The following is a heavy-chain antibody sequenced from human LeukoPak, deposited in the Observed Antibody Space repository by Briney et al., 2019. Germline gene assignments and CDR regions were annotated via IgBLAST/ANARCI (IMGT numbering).Heavy chain of an antibody. Sequence: KPSETLSFTCSVSGGSSSSSIYYWGWVRQPPRKLLWWIRRIYYSGRTYYNPSLTSRVTISVDTSKNQFSLKLSSVTAADTAVYYCARGRGDTAMVPYNWFDPWGQGTLVTVSS. CDR1: GGSSSSSIYY. CDR3: ARGRGDTAMVPYNWFDP. J-gene: IGHJ5*02. D-gene: IGHD5-18*01. V-gene: IGHV4-39*07. CDR2: IYYSGRT.